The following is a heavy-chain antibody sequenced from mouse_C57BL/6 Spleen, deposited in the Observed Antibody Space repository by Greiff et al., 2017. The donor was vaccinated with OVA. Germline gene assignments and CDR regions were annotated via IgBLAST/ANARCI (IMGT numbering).Heavy chain of an antibody. Sequence: EVKLMESGGGLVKPGGSLKLSCAASGFTFSDYGTHWVRQAPEKGLEWVAYISSGSSTIYYADTVKGRFTISRDNAKNTLFLQMTSLRSEDTAMYYCARKAFYYYAMDYWGQGTSVTVSS. D-gene: IGHD6-1*01. CDR2: ISSGSSTI. CDR1: GFTFSDYG. V-gene: IGHV5-17*01. J-gene: IGHJ4*01. CDR3: ARKAFYYYAMDY.